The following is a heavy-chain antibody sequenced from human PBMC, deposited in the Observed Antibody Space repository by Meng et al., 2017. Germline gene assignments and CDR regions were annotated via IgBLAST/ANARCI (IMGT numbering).Heavy chain of an antibody. V-gene: IGHV3-13*01. CDR2: IRIGGDT. D-gene: IGHD1-7*01. Sequence: GMLGWSGGGLVQSGGSMRLSSGASGFTFSTFGMNWVRQVTGKGLEWVSAIRIGGDTFYAGSVEGRFTISRENAKNSVYLQMNSLRDGDTAVYYCVRKIGGTTNFDLWGRGTLVTVSS. CDR1: GFTFSTFG. J-gene: IGHJ2*01. CDR3: VRKIGGTTNFDL.